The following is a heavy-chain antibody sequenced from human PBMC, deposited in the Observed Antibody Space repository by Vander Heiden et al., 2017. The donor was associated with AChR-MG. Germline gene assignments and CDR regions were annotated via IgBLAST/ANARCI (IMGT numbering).Heavy chain of an antibody. J-gene: IGHJ4*02. CDR1: GGSISSYY. CDR3: ARSLDSFDY. Sequence: QVQLQESGPGLVKPSETLSLTCTVPGGSISSYYWSWIRQPPGKGLEWIGYIYYSGSTNYNPSLKSRVTISVDTSKNQFSLKLSSVTAADTAVYYCARSLDSFDYWGQGTLVTVSS. CDR2: IYYSGST. D-gene: IGHD2-2*03. V-gene: IGHV4-59*08.